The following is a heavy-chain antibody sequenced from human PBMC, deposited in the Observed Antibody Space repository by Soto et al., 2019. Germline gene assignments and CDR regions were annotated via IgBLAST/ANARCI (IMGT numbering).Heavy chain of an antibody. Sequence: SPTLSLTSTVSAGSVSRSFLYWSWVRQPPGQRLEWIGYIYYTETTNYNPSLASRVAMSVDTSKKQFTLNLRSLTAADTARYYCARLRTSSGWSLFDSWGQG. V-gene: IGHV4-61*01. J-gene: IGHJ4*02. CDR2: IYYTETT. CDR1: AGSVSRSFLY. CDR3: ARLRTSSGWSLFDS. D-gene: IGHD6-13*01.